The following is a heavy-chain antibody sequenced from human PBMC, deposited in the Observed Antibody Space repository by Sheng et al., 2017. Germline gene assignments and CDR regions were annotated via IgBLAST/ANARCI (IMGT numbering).Heavy chain of an antibody. CDR1: GFTFSSYA. J-gene: IGHJ2*01. D-gene: IGHD3-22*01. CDR2: ISGSGGST. CDR3: AKGAVPDYYDSGYWYFDL. V-gene: IGHV3-23*01. Sequence: EVQLLESGGGLVQPGGSLRLSCAASGFTFSSYAMSWVRQAPGKGLEWVSAISGSGGSTYYADSVKGRFTISRDNSKNTLYLQMNSLRAEDTAVYYCAKGAVPDYYDSGYWYFDLWGRGTLVTVSS.